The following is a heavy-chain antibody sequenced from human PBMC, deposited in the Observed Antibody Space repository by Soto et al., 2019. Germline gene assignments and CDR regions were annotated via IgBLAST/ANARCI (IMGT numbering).Heavy chain of an antibody. CDR3: ARDHCSSTSCTNWFDP. CDR1: GYTFTSYG. Sequence: ASVKVSCKASGYTFTSYGISWVRQAPGQGLEWMGWISAYNGNTNYAQKLQGRVTMTTDTSTSTAYMELRSLRSDDTAVYYCARDHCSSTSCTNWFDPWGQGTLVTVSS. CDR2: ISAYNGNT. D-gene: IGHD2-2*01. V-gene: IGHV1-18*01. J-gene: IGHJ5*02.